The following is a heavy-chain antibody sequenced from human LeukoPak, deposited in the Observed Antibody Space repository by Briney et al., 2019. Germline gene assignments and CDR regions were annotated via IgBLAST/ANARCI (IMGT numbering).Heavy chain of an antibody. V-gene: IGHV3-23*01. J-gene: IGHJ6*02. D-gene: IGHD6-13*01. CDR1: GFTFSSYA. CDR3: ARDSSAAAGTIWSWYYYYGMDV. Sequence: PGGSLRLSCAASGFTFSSYAMSWVRQAPGKGLEWVSAISGSGGSTYYADSVKGRFTISRDNSKNTLYLQMNSLRAEDTAVYYCARDSSAAAGTIWSWYYYYGMDVWGQGTTVTVSS. CDR2: ISGSGGST.